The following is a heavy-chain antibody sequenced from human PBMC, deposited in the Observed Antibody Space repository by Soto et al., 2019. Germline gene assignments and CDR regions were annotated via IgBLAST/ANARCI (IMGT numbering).Heavy chain of an antibody. D-gene: IGHD2-15*01. CDR1: GFTFSSYA. CDR2: ISYDGSNK. J-gene: IGHJ6*03. V-gene: IGHV3-30-3*01. Sequence: GGSLRLSCAASGFTFSSYAMHWVRQAPGKGLEWVAVISYDGSNKYYADSVKGRFTISRDNSKNTLFLQMNSLRVEDTAVYYCPRDDVHCSGGWCYGVPMDVWGKGTTVTVSS. CDR3: PRDDVHCSGGWCYGVPMDV.